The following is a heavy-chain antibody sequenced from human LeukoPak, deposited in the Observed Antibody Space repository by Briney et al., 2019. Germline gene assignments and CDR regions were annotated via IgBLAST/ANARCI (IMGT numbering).Heavy chain of an antibody. Sequence: GGSLLLSCLVSGFPFVNFWMHWVRQVPGKGLVWVARMDTDGRTTYYADPVKGRFTISRDNTRNTLYLQMRSLRADDTALYYCATDVTGSEDRWGQGTLVTVSS. CDR2: MDTDGRTT. CDR3: ATDVTGSEDR. D-gene: IGHD6-25*01. CDR1: GFPFVNFW. J-gene: IGHJ5*02. V-gene: IGHV3-74*01.